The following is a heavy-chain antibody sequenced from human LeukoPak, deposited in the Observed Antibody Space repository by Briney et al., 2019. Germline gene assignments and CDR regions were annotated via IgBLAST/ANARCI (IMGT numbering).Heavy chain of an antibody. CDR1: GGSVGSGSYY. V-gene: IGHV4-61*01. CDR3: ARGDILTGYFNFDI. D-gene: IGHD3-9*01. Sequence: SETLSLTCTVSGGSVGSGSYYWSWIRQPPGKGLEWIGYIYYSGSTNYNPSLKSRVTISVDTSKNQFSLKLSSVTAADTAVYYCARGDILTGYFNFDIWGQGTMVTVSS. CDR2: IYYSGST. J-gene: IGHJ3*02.